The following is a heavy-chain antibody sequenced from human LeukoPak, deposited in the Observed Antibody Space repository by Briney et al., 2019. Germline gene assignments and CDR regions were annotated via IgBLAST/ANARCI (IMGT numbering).Heavy chain of an antibody. D-gene: IGHD2-21*01. CDR1: GITLSNYG. CDR2: ISDSGGRT. Sequence: GGSLRLSCAVSGITLSNYGMTWVRQAPGKGLEWVAGISDSGGRTNYADSVKGRFTISRDNPKNTLYLQMNSLRAEDTAVYFCAKRGVVIRAILVGFHKEAYYFDSWGQGALVTVSS. V-gene: IGHV3-23*01. J-gene: IGHJ4*02. CDR3: AKRGVVIRAILVGFHKEAYYFDS.